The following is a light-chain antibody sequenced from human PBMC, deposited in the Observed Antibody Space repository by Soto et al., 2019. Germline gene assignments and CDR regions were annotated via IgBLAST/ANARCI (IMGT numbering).Light chain of an antibody. CDR3: CSYAGISTFYV. CDR1: SSDVGNYNL. Sequence: QSVLTQPASVSGSPGQSITISRTGISSDVGNYNLVSWYQHHPGKAPKVMIYEGTKRPSGVSNRFSGSKSGNTASLTISGLQPEDEADYYCCSYAGISTFYVFGTGTKVTVL. J-gene: IGLJ1*01. V-gene: IGLV2-23*01. CDR2: EGT.